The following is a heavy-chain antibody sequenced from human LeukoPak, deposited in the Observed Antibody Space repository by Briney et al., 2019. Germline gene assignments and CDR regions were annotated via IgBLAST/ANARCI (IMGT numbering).Heavy chain of an antibody. CDR3: ARDKDYYDSSGYYAPLFDY. J-gene: IGHJ4*02. Sequence: SETLSLTCAVSGGSISSGGYSWSWIRQPPGKGLEWIGYIYHSGSTYYNPSLKSRVTISVDRPKNQFSLKLSSVTAADTAVYYCARDKDYYDSSGYYAPLFDYWGQGTLVTVSS. D-gene: IGHD3-22*01. CDR2: IYHSGST. CDR1: GGSISSGGYS. V-gene: IGHV4-30-2*01.